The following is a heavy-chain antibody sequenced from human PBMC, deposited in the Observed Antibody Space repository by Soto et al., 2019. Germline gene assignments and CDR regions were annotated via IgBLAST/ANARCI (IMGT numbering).Heavy chain of an antibody. CDR3: AREAGATTANAFDI. Sequence: QVQLQESGPGLVKPSETLSLTCTVSGGSISSYYWSWIRQPPGKGLEWIGYIYYSGSTNYNPSLKSRVTISVDTSKNQFSLNLSSVTAADTAVYYCAREAGATTANAFDIWGQGTMVTVSS. CDR2: IYYSGST. V-gene: IGHV4-59*01. J-gene: IGHJ3*02. D-gene: IGHD1-26*01. CDR1: GGSISSYY.